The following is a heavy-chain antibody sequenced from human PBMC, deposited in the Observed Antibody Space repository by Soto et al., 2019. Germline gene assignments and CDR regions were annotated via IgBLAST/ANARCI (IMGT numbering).Heavy chain of an antibody. Sequence: QVQLVESGGGVVQPGRSLRLSCAASGFTFSSYAMHWVRQAPGKGLEWVAVISYDGSNKYYADSVKGRFTISRDNSKNPLYLQMNSLRAEDTAVYYCAREEGIAARLSYYYYGMDVWGQGTTVTVSS. CDR3: AREEGIAARLSYYYYGMDV. CDR1: GFTFSSYA. D-gene: IGHD6-6*01. V-gene: IGHV3-30-3*01. J-gene: IGHJ6*02. CDR2: ISYDGSNK.